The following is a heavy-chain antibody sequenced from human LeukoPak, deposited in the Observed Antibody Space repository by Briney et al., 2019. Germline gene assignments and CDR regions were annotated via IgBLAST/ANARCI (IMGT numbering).Heavy chain of an antibody. CDR1: SYTFTRYG. J-gene: IGHJ4*02. V-gene: IGHV1-18*01. CDR2: ISGSNGNT. Sequence: ASVKVSCKTSSYTFTRYGISWVRQAPGQGLEWMGWISGSNGNTNYAQKFQGRVSMTADTSTSTAYMELRSLRSDDTAVYYCARSGRGTYYYFDLWGQGTLVTVSS. D-gene: IGHD1-26*01. CDR3: ARSGRGTYYYFDL.